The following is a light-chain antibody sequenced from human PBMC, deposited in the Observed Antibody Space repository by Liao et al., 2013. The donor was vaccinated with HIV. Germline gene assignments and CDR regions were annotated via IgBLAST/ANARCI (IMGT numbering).Light chain of an antibody. CDR1: NIGSKS. J-gene: IGLJ1*01. V-gene: IGLV3-21*01. Sequence: SYELTQPPSVSVAPGKTARITCGGDNIGSKSVHWYQQKPGQAPVLVIYYDSDRPSGIPERFSGSNSGNTATLTISGVEAGDEADYYCQVWDMSSDHYVFGTGTKVTVL. CDR2: YDS. CDR3: QVWDMSSDHYV.